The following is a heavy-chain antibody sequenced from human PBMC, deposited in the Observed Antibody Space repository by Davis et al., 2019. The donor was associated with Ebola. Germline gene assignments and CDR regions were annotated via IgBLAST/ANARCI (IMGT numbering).Heavy chain of an antibody. CDR2: INHSGGA. J-gene: IGHJ6*02. Sequence: SQTLSLTCAVYGGSFSGYYWSWIRQPPGKGLEWIGEINHSGGASYNPSLTSRVTISVDSSTNHLSLRLTSVTAADTAVYYCARKSSMGYYYYYGMDVWGQGTTVTVSS. D-gene: IGHD3-3*02. CDR1: GGSFSGYY. V-gene: IGHV4-34*01. CDR3: ARKSSMGYYYYYGMDV.